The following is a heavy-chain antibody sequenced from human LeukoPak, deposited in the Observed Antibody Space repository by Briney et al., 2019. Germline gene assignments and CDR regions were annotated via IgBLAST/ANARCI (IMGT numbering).Heavy chain of an antibody. V-gene: IGHV3-11*04. J-gene: IGHJ6*03. Sequence: GGSLRLSCAASGFTFSDYYMSWIRQAPGKGLEWVSYISSSGSTIYYADSVKGRFTISRDNAKNSLYLQMNSLRAEDTAVYYCARDPVYSSRWDRGYMDVWGKGTTVTVSS. CDR2: ISSSGSTI. D-gene: IGHD6-13*01. CDR3: ARDPVYSSRWDRGYMDV. CDR1: GFTFSDYY.